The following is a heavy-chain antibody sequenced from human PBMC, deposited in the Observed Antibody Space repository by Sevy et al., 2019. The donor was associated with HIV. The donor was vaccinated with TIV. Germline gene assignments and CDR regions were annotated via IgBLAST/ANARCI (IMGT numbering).Heavy chain of an antibody. CDR2: FDPEDGDPEDGKT. CDR1: GYTLTKLS. J-gene: IGHJ4*02. V-gene: IGHV1-24*01. D-gene: IGHD2-2*01. CDR3: ARRYCSSTSCYCDY. Sequence: ASVKVSCKVSGYTLTKLSMHWVRQTPGKGLEWMTTFDPEDGDPEDGKTIYAQKFLGRVTMTEDTSTDTAYMELSSLRSEDTAVYYCARRYCSSTSCYCDYWGQGTLVTVSS.